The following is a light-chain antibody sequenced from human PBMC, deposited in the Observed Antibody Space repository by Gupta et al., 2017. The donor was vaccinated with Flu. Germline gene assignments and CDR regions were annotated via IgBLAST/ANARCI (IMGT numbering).Light chain of an antibody. V-gene: IGKV3-15*01. Sequence: EIVMTQSPATLSVSPGERATLSCRASQSVSSNLAWYQHKPGQAPRLLIYGASTRATGIPARFSGSGSGTEFTLTISSLQSEDFAVYSCKKNNNSYTFGQGTELEIK. J-gene: IGKJ2*01. CDR3: KKNNNSYT. CDR2: GAS. CDR1: QSVSSN.